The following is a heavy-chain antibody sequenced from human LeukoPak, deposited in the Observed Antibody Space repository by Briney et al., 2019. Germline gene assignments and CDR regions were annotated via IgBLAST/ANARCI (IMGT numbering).Heavy chain of an antibody. V-gene: IGHV4-38-2*02. D-gene: IGHD3-22*01. CDR1: GYSISSDYY. J-gene: IGHJ4*02. CDR3: ARVPRTYYYDNSAYHPSPYYFDY. CDR2: IYYSGST. Sequence: KPSETLSLTCTVSGYSISSDYYWGWIRQPPGKGLEWSGSIYYSGSTYYNPSLESRVTISVDTSKNQFSLKLSSVTAADTAVYYCARVPRTYYYDNSAYHPSPYYFDYGGQGTLVTVSS.